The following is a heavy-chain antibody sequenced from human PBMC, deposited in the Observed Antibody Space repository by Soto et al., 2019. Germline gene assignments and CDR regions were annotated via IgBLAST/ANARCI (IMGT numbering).Heavy chain of an antibody. D-gene: IGHD6-6*01. CDR1: GGSFSGYY. CDR3: ARGSPGYGSSSLRGGKVDP. J-gene: IGHJ5*02. V-gene: IGHV4-34*01. Sequence: SETLSLTCAVYGGSFSGYYWSWIRQPPGKGLEWIGEVNHSGSTNYNPSLKSRVTISVDTSKNQFSLKLSSVTAADTAVYYCARGSPGYGSSSLRGGKVDPWGQGTLVTVSS. CDR2: VNHSGST.